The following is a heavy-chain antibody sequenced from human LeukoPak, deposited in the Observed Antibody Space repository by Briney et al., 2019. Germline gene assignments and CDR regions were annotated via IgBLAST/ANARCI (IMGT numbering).Heavy chain of an antibody. D-gene: IGHD2-2*01. J-gene: IGHJ6*02. CDR3: AQDRGARYPFGMDV. V-gene: IGHV3-23*01. Sequence: GGSLRLSCAASGLTFSTYAMRWIRQAPGKGLEWVSSIGGGGTTSYADSVKGRFTISRDLSKITVYLQMNSLRAEYTAVYYCAQDRGARYPFGMDVWGQGTTVTVSS. CDR1: GLTFSTYA. CDR2: IGGGGTT.